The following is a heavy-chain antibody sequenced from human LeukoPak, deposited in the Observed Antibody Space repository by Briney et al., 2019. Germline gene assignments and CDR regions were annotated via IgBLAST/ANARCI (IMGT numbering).Heavy chain of an antibody. V-gene: IGHV4-4*08. CDR2: RYSTGIT. CDR1: GGSLSPYY. D-gene: IGHD6-13*01. J-gene: IGHJ4*02. CDR3: ARDKGSSWAPFDY. Sequence: SETLSLTCTVSGGSLSPYYWNWIRQSPGKGLEWIGYRYSTGITDYNPSLKSRITISIDTSKNQFSLKLNNVTAADTAVYYCARDKGSSWAPFDYWGQGTLVTVSS.